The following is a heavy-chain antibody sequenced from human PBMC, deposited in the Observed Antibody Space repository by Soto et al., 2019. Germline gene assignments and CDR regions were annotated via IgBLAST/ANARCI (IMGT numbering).Heavy chain of an antibody. CDR3: TIVRVADSALDH. D-gene: IGHD3-10*02. CDR1: GFIFSNNG. J-gene: IGHJ4*02. CDR2: MSYDGSDT. V-gene: IGHV3-30*03. Sequence: QVQLVESGGGGVQPGRSLSLSCVVSGFIFSNNGMHWVRQPPGKGLEWVAFMSYDGSDTCYADSVKGRFTISRDNSKHTLFLHMSNLRAEDTAMYYCTIVRVADSALDHWGQGTLVTVSS.